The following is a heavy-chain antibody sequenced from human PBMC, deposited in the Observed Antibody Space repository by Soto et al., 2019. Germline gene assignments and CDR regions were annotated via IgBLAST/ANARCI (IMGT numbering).Heavy chain of an antibody. J-gene: IGHJ4*02. CDR3: AREFTSSGC. Sequence: GGSLRLSCAASGFTFSNFWMHWVRQAPGKGLVWVSRINRDGSTTTYADSVKGRFTISRDNAKNTLYLQMNSLRAEDTAVYYCAREFTSSGCWGQGTLVTVSS. D-gene: IGHD6-25*01. CDR1: GFTFSNFW. V-gene: IGHV3-74*03. CDR2: INRDGSTT.